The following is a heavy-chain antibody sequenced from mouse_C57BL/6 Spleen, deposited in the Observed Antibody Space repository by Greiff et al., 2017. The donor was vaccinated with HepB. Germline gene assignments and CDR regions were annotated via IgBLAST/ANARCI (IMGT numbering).Heavy chain of an antibody. J-gene: IGHJ4*01. CDR1: GFSLTSYG. Sequence: VQRVESGPGLVQPSQSLSITCTVSGFSLTSYGVHWVRQSPGKGLEWLGVIWSGGSTDYNAAFISRLSISKDNSKSQVFFKMNSLQADDTAIYYCARYDYDRTHAMDYWGQGTSVTVSS. D-gene: IGHD2-4*01. CDR2: IWSGGST. V-gene: IGHV2-2*01. CDR3: ARYDYDRTHAMDY.